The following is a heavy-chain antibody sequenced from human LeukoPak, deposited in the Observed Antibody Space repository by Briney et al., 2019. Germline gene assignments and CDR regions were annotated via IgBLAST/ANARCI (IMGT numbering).Heavy chain of an antibody. J-gene: IGHJ3*02. CDR3: VREYSSSSGRAFDM. Sequence: GGSLRLSCAASGFTFSSYWMHWVRQAPGKGLVWVSRISTDGSSTNSADSVKGRLTISRDNAKDTLYLQMNSLRAEDTAVYYCVREYSSSSGRAFDMWGQGTMVTVSP. V-gene: IGHV3-74*01. CDR1: GFTFSSYW. D-gene: IGHD6-6*01. CDR2: ISTDGSST.